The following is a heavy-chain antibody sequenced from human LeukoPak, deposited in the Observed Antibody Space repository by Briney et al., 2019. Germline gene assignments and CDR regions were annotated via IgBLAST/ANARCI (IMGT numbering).Heavy chain of an antibody. J-gene: IGHJ4*02. CDR1: GFMFSDFA. D-gene: IGHD5-18*01. V-gene: IGHV3-23*01. Sequence: GGSLRLSCVASGFMFSDFAMSWVRQAPGQGLEWVSGISDSGRATYCSDSVKGRCTISRDNSKNTVYLQLNNLRAEDTALYFCARHDSFIPYWGQGMLVTVSS. CDR3: ARHDSFIPY. CDR2: ISDSGRAT.